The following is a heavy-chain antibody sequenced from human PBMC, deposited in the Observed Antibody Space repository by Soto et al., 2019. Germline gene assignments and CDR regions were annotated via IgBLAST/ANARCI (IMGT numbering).Heavy chain of an antibody. CDR1: GFTFSNAW. V-gene: IGHV3-15*01. Sequence: GGSLRLSCAASGFTFSNAWMSWVRQAPGKGLEWVGRIKSKTDGGTTDYAAPVKGRFTISRDDSKNTLYLQMNSLKTEDTAVYYCTTDVLGYCSGGSCYFQVWYYYMDVWGKGTTVTVSS. CDR2: IKSKTDGGTT. CDR3: TTDVLGYCSGGSCYFQVWYYYMDV. D-gene: IGHD2-15*01. J-gene: IGHJ6*03.